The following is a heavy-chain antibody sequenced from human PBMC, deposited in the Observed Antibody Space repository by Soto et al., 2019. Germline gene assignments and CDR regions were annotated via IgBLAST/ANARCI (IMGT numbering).Heavy chain of an antibody. CDR1: GGSISSYY. CDR2: IYYSGST. D-gene: IGHD2-2*01. CDR3: ARVEGYCSSTSCYSTKSWWFDP. Sequence: QVQLQESGPGLVKPSETLSLTCTVSGGSISSYYWSWIRQPPGKGLEWIGYIYYSGSTNYNPSLKSRVPISVDTSKNQFSLQLSSVTAADTAVYYCARVEGYCSSTSCYSTKSWWFDPWGQGTLVTVSS. V-gene: IGHV4-59*01. J-gene: IGHJ5*02.